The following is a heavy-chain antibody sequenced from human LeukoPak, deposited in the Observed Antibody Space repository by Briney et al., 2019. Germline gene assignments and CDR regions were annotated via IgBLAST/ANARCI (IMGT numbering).Heavy chain of an antibody. CDR3: ARGEMITFGGVIVISTFDI. CDR1: GYTFTGYY. Sequence: ASVKVSCKASGYTFTGYYVHWVRQAPGQGLEWMGWINPNSGGTNYAQKFQGRVTMTRDTSISTAYMELSRLTSDDTAVYYCARGEMITFGGVIVISTFDIWGRGTMVTVS. CDR2: INPNSGGT. D-gene: IGHD3-16*02. V-gene: IGHV1-2*02. J-gene: IGHJ3*02.